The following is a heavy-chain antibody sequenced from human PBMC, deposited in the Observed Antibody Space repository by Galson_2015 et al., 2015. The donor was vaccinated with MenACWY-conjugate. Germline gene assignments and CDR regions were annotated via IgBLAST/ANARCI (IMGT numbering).Heavy chain of an antibody. J-gene: IGHJ5*01. Sequence: LRLSCAASGFTFSTCGMTWVRQAPGKGLQWVSAISGGGGSTYYADSVKGRFTISRDNSKNSLYLQMNSLGGEDTAVYYCAKDRSRAAFDFWGQGTLVTVSS. CDR1: GFTFSTCG. CDR3: AKDRSRAAFDF. CDR2: ISGGGGST. V-gene: IGHV3-23*01.